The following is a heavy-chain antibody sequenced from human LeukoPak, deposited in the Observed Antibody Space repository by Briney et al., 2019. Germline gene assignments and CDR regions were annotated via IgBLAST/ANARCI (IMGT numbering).Heavy chain of an antibody. V-gene: IGHV3-11*06. CDR1: GFTFSDYY. D-gene: IGHD1-26*01. CDR3: ARVGSTWFFQH. J-gene: IGHJ1*01. CDR2: ISSSSSDT. Sequence: GGSLRLSRAASGFTFSDYYLTWIRQAPGEGLEWVSYISSSSSDTNYADSVRGRFTISRDNANKSLYLQMNSLRDEDTALYYCARVGSTWFFQHWGQGALVTVSS.